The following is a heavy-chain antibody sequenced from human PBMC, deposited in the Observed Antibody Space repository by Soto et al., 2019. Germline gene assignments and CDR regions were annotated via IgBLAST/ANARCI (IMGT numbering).Heavy chain of an antibody. CDR2: IRDTGANT. Sequence: PGGSLRLSCVASGFTFSSYAMGWVRQAPGKGLEWVSAIRDTGANTYYADSVKGRFTVSRDNSKNTLYLQMNSLRAEDTAVYYCANYGLSTIGLFDYWGQGTLVTVSS. D-gene: IGHD5-12*01. V-gene: IGHV3-23*01. CDR1: GFTFSSYA. CDR3: ANYGLSTIGLFDY. J-gene: IGHJ4*02.